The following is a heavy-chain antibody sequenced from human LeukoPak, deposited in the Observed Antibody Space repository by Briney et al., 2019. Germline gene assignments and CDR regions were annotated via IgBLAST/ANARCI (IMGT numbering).Heavy chain of an antibody. CDR3: ARISEYSSGWYGMVDY. CDR2: VSNSGDYI. CDR1: GFSFSSYR. J-gene: IGHJ4*02. D-gene: IGHD6-19*01. Sequence: GGSLRLSCAASGFSFSSYRMNWVRQAPGKGLEWVSSVSNSGDYIHYADSVKGRFTISRDNSKNSLYLQMNSLRAEDTAVYYCARISEYSSGWYGMVDYWGQGTLVTVSS. V-gene: IGHV3-21*06.